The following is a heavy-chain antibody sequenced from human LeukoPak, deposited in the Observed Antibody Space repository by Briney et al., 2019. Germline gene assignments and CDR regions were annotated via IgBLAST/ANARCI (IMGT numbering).Heavy chain of an antibody. V-gene: IGHV4-39*07. J-gene: IGHJ4*02. Sequence: SETLSLTCTVSGGSISTSTYYWAWLRQPPGKGLGWIGSIYYSGSTYYNPSLKSRVTISVDTSKNQFSLKLSSVTAADTAVYYCARRPAMTTVTTSGFLDYWGQGTLVTVSS. CDR3: ARRPAMTTVTTSGFLDY. CDR2: IYYSGST. CDR1: GGSISTSTYY. D-gene: IGHD4-17*01.